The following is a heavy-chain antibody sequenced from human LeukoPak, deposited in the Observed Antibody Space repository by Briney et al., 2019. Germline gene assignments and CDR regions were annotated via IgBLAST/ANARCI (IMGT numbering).Heavy chain of an antibody. V-gene: IGHV1-18*01. CDR3: ARLSGLGPDSPWELDR. CDR2: ISAYNGNT. Sequence: GASVKVSCKASGYTFTSYGISWVRQAPGQGLEWMGWISAYNGNTNYAQKVKGSVTMTTDTSTSTAYMELRSLRSDDTAVYYCARLSGLGPDSPWELDRWGQGTLVTVSS. J-gene: IGHJ4*02. D-gene: IGHD1-26*01. CDR1: GYTFTSYG.